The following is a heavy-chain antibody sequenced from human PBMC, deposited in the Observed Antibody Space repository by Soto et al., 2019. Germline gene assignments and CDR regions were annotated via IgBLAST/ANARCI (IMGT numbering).Heavy chain of an antibody. D-gene: IGHD3-10*01. CDR2: IYHSGST. CDR1: GYSISSGYY. Sequence: SETLSLTCAVSGYSISSGYYWGWIRQPPGKVLEWIGSIYHSGSTYYNPSLKSRVTISVDTSKNQFSLKLSSVTAADTAVYYCARVLQAYYGSGSHNNWFDPWGQGTLVTVS. V-gene: IGHV4-38-2*01. CDR3: ARVLQAYYGSGSHNNWFDP. J-gene: IGHJ5*02.